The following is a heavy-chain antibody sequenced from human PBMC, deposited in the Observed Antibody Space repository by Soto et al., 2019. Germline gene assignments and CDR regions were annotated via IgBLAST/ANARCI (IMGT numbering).Heavy chain of an antibody. D-gene: IGHD3-16*02. J-gene: IGHJ6*03. CDR1: GFTVSSNY. V-gene: IGHV3-53*01. CDR3: ASGRRDGYRYYMDV. Sequence: GGSLRLSCAASGFTVSSNYMSWVRQAPGKGLEWVSVIYSGGSTYYADSVKGRFTISRDNSKNTLYLQMNSLRAEDTAVYYGASGRRDGYRYYMDVWGKGTTVTVSS. CDR2: IYSGGST.